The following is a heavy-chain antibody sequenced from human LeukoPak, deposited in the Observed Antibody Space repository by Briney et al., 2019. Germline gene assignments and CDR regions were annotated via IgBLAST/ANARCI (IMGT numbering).Heavy chain of an antibody. D-gene: IGHD1-1*01. CDR2: MSPNSGDT. V-gene: IGHV1-8*01. J-gene: IGHJ4*02. Sequence: ASVKVSFKTSGYTFTNLDINWLRQAPGQGLEWMGWMSPNSGDTGYAQKFQGRVSMTRDIFKSTAYMELSSLRSEDTAIYYCASNPPNTGDFYYWGLGTLVTVSS. CDR1: GYTFTNLD. CDR3: ASNPPNTGDFYY.